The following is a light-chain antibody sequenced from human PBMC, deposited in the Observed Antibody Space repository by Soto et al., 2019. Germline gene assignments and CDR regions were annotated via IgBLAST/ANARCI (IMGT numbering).Light chain of an antibody. CDR2: DVS. Sequence: QSVLTQPASVSGSPGQSITISCTGTSSDVGGYNYVSWYQHHPGKAPKLMIYDVSDRPSGVSNRFSGSKSGNTASLTISGRQAEDEADYYCSSFTSGTTVVFGGGTKLTVL. J-gene: IGLJ2*01. V-gene: IGLV2-14*03. CDR1: SSDVGGYNY. CDR3: SSFTSGTTVV.